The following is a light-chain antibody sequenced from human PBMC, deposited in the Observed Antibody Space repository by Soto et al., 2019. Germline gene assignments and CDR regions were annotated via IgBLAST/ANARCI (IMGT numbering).Light chain of an antibody. V-gene: IGKV2-28*01. CDR1: QSLLHSNGYNY. Sequence: DIVMTQSPLSLPVTPGEPASISCRSSQSLLHSNGYNYLDWYLQKQGQSPQLLIYLGSNRASGVPDRCSGSGSGTDFTLKISRVEAEDVGVYYCMQALQTPTFGQGTKLEIK. J-gene: IGKJ2*01. CDR2: LGS. CDR3: MQALQTPT.